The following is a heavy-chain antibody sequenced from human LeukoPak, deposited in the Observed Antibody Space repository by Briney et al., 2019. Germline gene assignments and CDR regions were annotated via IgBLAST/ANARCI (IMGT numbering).Heavy chain of an antibody. D-gene: IGHD6-13*01. CDR1: GYSISSGYY. CDR3: ACWAFRGVNFDY. J-gene: IGHJ4*02. CDR2: IYYSGST. V-gene: IGHV4-38-2*01. Sequence: PSETLSLTSGVSGYSISSGYYWGWIRQPPGKGLEWIGSIYYSGSTYYNPSPKSRVTISVDTSKNQFSLKLSSVTAADTAVYYCACWAFRGVNFDYWGQGTLVTVSS.